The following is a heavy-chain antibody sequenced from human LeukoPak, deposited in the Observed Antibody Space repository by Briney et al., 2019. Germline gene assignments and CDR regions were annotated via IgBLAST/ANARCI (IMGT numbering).Heavy chain of an antibody. CDR1: GASITSNY. CDR2: ILTIGST. V-gene: IGHV4-4*07. Sequence: PSETLSLTCTVSGASITSNYWSWIRQPAGKGLEWTGRILTIGSTTYNPSLKSRVTMSLDTYKNQFSLKLSSVTAADRDVYFCSRGGANDLWGQGTLVTVSS. CDR3: SRGGANDL. D-gene: IGHD3-16*01. J-gene: IGHJ5*02.